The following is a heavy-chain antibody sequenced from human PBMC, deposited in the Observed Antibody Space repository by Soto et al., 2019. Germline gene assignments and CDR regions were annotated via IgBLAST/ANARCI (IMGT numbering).Heavy chain of an antibody. CDR2: IIPIQGKA. V-gene: IGHV1-69*02. J-gene: IGHJ6*03. CDR3: AKSLLFVDHAYMDV. Sequence: QVQLVQSGAEVKKPGSSVKVSCKASGGTFSPYTITWVRQAPGQGLEWMGRIIPIQGKANYALKFQDRVTITADRSTRTAYMELRSLRPEDTAVYYCAKSLLFVDHAYMDVWGKGTTVTVSS. D-gene: IGHD2-21*01. CDR1: GGTFSPYT.